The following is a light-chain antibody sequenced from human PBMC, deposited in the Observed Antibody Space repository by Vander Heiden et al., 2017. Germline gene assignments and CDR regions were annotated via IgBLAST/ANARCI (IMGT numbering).Light chain of an antibody. Sequence: SVLTQPPSVSVAPGQTVTISCTGTNSNTAAPYDVHWYQHLPGTAPKLLINDNTHRPSGGPDRFSGSKSGTSASLAITGLQAEDEADYYCQCHDDSLSSFVVFGGGTKLTGL. CDR1: NSNTAAPYD. CDR2: DNT. V-gene: IGLV1-40*01. J-gene: IGLJ2*01. CDR3: QCHDDSLSSFVV.